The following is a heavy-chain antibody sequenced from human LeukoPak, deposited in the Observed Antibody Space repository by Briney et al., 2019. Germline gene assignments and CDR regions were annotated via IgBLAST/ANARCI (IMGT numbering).Heavy chain of an antibody. D-gene: IGHD3-16*02. CDR3: AREGDYDYVWGSYRPPTTRAFDI. V-gene: IGHV3-21*01. J-gene: IGHJ3*02. Sequence: GGSLRLSCAASGFTFSSYSMNWVRQAPGKGLEWVSSISSSSCYIYYEASVEGRFIISRDNAKNSLYLQMNSLRAEDTAVYYCAREGDYDYVWGSYRPPTTRAFDIWGQGTMVTVSS. CDR2: ISSSSCYI. CDR1: GFTFSSYS.